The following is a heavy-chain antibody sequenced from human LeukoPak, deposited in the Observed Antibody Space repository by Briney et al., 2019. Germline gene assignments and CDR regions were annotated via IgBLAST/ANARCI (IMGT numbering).Heavy chain of an antibody. D-gene: IGHD4-11*01. CDR2: IYYSGST. V-gene: IGHV4-31*03. CDR3: ARAAEKNSPGAFDI. J-gene: IGHJ3*02. CDR1: GGSISSGGYY. Sequence: PSETLSLTCTVSGGSISSGGYYWSWIRQHPGKGLEWIGYIYYSGSTYYNPSLKSRVTISVDTSKNQFSLKLSSVTAADTAVYYCARAAEKNSPGAFDIWGQGTTVTVSS.